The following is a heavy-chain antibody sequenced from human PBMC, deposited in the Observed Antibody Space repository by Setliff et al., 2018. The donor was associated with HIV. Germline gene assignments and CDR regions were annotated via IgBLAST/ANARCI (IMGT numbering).Heavy chain of an antibody. V-gene: IGHV3-23*01. CDR2: ISGSDGST. CDR3: AKDAGDYDFWSGYYTAYYYYYMDV. Sequence: PGGSLRLSCAASGFTFSSYSMNWVRQAPGKGLEWASGISGSDGSTYYADSVKGRFTISRDNSKNTLYLQMNSLRAEDTAVYYCAKDAGDYDFWSGYYTAYYYYYMDVWGKGTTVTVSS. CDR1: GFTFSSYS. D-gene: IGHD3-3*01. J-gene: IGHJ6*03.